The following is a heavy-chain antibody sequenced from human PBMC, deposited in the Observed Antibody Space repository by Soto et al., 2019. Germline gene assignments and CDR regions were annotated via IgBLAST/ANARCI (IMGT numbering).Heavy chain of an antibody. CDR3: AREYCGGDCYYGGYFDL. CDR2: IIPILGIA. CDR1: GGTFSSYT. V-gene: IGHV1-69*04. Sequence: GASVKVSCKASGGTFSSYTISWVRQAPGQGLEWMGRIIPILGIANYAQKFQGRVTITADKSTSTAYMELSSLRSEDTAVYYCAREYCGGDCYYGGYFDLWGRGTLVTVSS. J-gene: IGHJ2*01. D-gene: IGHD2-21*01.